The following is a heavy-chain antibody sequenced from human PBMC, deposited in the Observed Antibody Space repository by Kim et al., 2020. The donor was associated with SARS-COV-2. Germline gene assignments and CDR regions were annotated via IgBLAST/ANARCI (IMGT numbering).Heavy chain of an antibody. V-gene: IGHV4-4*07. CDR2: VYTSGST. CDR1: GGSISSYY. J-gene: IGHJ4*02. D-gene: IGHD3-3*01. Sequence: SETLSLTCTVSGGSISSYYWSWIRQPAGKGLEWIGRVYTSGSTNYNPSLKSRVTMSVDTSKNQFSLKLSSVTAADTAVYYCAREEVFHRRPAGFDYWGQGTLVTVSS. CDR3: AREEVFHRRPAGFDY.